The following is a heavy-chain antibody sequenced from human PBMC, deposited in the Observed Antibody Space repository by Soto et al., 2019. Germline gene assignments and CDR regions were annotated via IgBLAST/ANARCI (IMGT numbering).Heavy chain of an antibody. CDR1: GFTFSSYS. V-gene: IGHV3-21*01. CDR2: ISSSSSYI. Sequence: GGSLRLSCAASGFTFSSYSMNWVRQAPGKGLEWVSSISSSSSYIYYADSVKGRFTISRDNAKNSLYLQMNSLRAEDTAVYYCARDQYSSSDGYYGMDVWGQGTTVTVSS. D-gene: IGHD6-6*01. CDR3: ARDQYSSSDGYYGMDV. J-gene: IGHJ6*02.